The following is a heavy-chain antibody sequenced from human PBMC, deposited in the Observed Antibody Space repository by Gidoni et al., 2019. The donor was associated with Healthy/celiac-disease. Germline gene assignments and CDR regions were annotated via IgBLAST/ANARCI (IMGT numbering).Heavy chain of an antibody. V-gene: IGHV3-30*18. Sequence: QVQLVESGGGVVQPGRSLRRSCEASGFTFSSYGLHWVRQAPGKELEWCAVISYDGSNTYYADSVKGRFTISRDNSKNTLYLQMNSLRAEDTAVYYCAKDPKSYYYGSGSYVYFDYWGQGTLVTVSS. CDR1: GFTFSSYG. CDR3: AKDPKSYYYGSGSYVYFDY. D-gene: IGHD3-10*01. CDR2: ISYDGSNT. J-gene: IGHJ4*02.